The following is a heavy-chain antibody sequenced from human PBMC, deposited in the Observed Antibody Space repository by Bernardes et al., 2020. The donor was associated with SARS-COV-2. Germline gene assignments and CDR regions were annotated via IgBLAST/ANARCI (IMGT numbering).Heavy chain of an antibody. D-gene: IGHD6-19*01. Sequence: SETLSLTCTVSGGSISPYYWNWVRQPPGKGLEWIGYIYYTGSTYYNPSLASRATISLDTSKNQFSLKLSSVTAADTAVYYCARRRVSEGPVAEGNWLDPWGQGTLVTVSS. CDR3: ARRRVSEGPVAEGNWLDP. J-gene: IGHJ5*02. V-gene: IGHV4-59*08. CDR2: IYYTGST. CDR1: GGSISPYY.